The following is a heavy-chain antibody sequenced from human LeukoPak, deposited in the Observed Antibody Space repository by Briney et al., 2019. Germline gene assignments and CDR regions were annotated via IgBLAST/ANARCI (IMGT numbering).Heavy chain of an antibody. CDR3: ARSSYCSSTNCYKRFDY. CDR2: INHSGST. Sequence: PSETLSLTCAVYGGSFSDYYWSWIRQPPGKGLEWIGEINHSGSTNYNPSLKSRLTISVDTSKNQFSLKLSSVTAADTAVYYCARSSYCSSTNCYKRFDYWGQGTLVTVSS. J-gene: IGHJ4*02. CDR1: GGSFSDYY. V-gene: IGHV4-34*01. D-gene: IGHD2-2*02.